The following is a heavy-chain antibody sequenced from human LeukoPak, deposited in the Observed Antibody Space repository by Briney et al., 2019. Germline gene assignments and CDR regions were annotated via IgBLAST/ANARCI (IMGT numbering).Heavy chain of an antibody. Sequence: PGGSLRLSCAASGFTFDDYAMHWVRQAPGKGLEWVSLISGDGGSTCYADSVKGRFTISRDNSRNSLYLQMNSLRTEDTALYYCTKPAKSVAIIDDYWGQGTLVTVSS. J-gene: IGHJ4*02. D-gene: IGHD2-15*01. CDR1: GFTFDDYA. V-gene: IGHV3-43*02. CDR2: ISGDGGST. CDR3: TKPAKSVAIIDDY.